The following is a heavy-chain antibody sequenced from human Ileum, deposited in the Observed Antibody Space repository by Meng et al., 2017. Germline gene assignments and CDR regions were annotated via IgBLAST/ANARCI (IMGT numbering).Heavy chain of an antibody. Sequence: QGPLQESGPGLVKPSEALSLTCTCSGGSISGYFWSWSRQPAGKGLEWIGRLYTSGITNYNPSLKSRVTMSVDTSKSQFSLNLTSVTAADTAIYYCAREKQQLGFDSWGQGTLVTVSS. D-gene: IGHD1-1*01. J-gene: IGHJ4*02. CDR2: LYTSGIT. V-gene: IGHV4-4*07. CDR1: GGSISGYF. CDR3: AREKQQLGFDS.